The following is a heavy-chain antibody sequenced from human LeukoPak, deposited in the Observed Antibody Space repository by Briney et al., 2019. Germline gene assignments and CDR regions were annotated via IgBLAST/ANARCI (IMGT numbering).Heavy chain of an antibody. CDR2: ILHSGNT. Sequence: ASETLSLTCTVSGYSINNGYYWGWIRQPPGKGLGWIGSILHSGNTYYNPSLKSRVTISVATSKNQFSLKLSSVTAADTAVYYCARPITGDDAFDIWGQGTMVTVSS. J-gene: IGHJ3*02. D-gene: IGHD1-20*01. V-gene: IGHV4-38-2*02. CDR3: ARPITGDDAFDI. CDR1: GYSINNGYY.